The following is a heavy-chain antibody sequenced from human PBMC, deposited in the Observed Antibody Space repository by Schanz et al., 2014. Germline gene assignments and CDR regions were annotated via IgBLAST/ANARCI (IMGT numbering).Heavy chain of an antibody. CDR3: TTVDCSSPSCPP. Sequence: VQLLESGGGVVQPGGSLRLSCVASGFSFSAYGIHWVRQAPGKGLEWVGRIRSKADGGTTDYAAPVKGRFTISRDDSKNTLFLQINSLKTEDTAVYYCTTVDCSSPSCPPWGQGTLVTVSS. V-gene: IGHV3-15*01. CDR2: IRSKADGGTT. CDR1: GFSFSAYG. D-gene: IGHD2-2*01. J-gene: IGHJ5*02.